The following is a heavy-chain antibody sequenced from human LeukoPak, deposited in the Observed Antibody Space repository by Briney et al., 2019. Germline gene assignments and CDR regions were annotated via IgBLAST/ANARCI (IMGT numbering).Heavy chain of an antibody. Sequence: PGGSLRLSCAASGFTFSSYSMNWVRQAPGKGLEWVSSISSSSSYIYYADSVKGRFTISRDNAKNSLYLQMNSLRSEDTAVYYCATVQIVHLDRLPTGYWGQGTLVTVSS. CDR2: ISSSSSYI. J-gene: IGHJ4*02. CDR1: GFTFSSYS. CDR3: ATVQIVHLDRLPTGY. D-gene: IGHD3-22*01. V-gene: IGHV3-21*04.